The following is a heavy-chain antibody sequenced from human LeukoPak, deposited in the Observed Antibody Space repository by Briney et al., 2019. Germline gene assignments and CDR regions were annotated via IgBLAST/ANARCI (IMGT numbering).Heavy chain of an antibody. D-gene: IGHD3-16*01. CDR2: IIPIFGTA. CDR1: GGTFSSYA. J-gene: IGHJ3*02. Sequence: SVKVSCKASGGTFSSYAISWVRQAPGQGLEWMGGIIPIFGTANYAQKFQGRVTITADESTSTAYMELSSLRSEDTAVYYCARVWGGTYAFDIWGQGTMVTVSS. V-gene: IGHV1-69*13. CDR3: ARVWGGTYAFDI.